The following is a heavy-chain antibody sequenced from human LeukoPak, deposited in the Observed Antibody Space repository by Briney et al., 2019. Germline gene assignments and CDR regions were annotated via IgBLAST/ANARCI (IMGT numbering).Heavy chain of an antibody. CDR1: GYTFTTYD. D-gene: IGHD2-8*02. CDR3: ARARLVRGPVTPLYYFDY. CDR2: MNPNSANT. V-gene: IGHV1-8*01. J-gene: IGHJ4*02. Sequence: ASVKVSCKASGYTFTTYDINWVRQAAGQGLEWMGWMNPNSANTGYAQKFQGRVTITRNTSISTAYMELNSLRSDDTAVYYCARARLVRGPVTPLYYFDYWGQGVLVTVSS.